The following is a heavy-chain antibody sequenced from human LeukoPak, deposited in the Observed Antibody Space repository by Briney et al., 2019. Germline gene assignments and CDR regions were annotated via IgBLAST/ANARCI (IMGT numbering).Heavy chain of an antibody. V-gene: IGHV3-64*01. D-gene: IGHD1-1*01. CDR1: GFTFNTYA. CDR2: ISTDGDST. CDR3: ARHRGSTWNLLYMDV. J-gene: IGHJ6*03. Sequence: GGSLRLSCAASGFTFNTYAMHWVRQAPGKGLEYVSSISTDGDSTYYANSVKGRFTISRDNSKKMLYLQMGSLRGEDMAVYYCARHRGSTWNLLYMDVWGKGTTVTVPS.